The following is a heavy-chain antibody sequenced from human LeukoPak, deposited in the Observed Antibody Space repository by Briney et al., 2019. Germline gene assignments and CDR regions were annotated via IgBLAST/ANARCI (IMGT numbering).Heavy chain of an antibody. Sequence: GGSLRLSCAASGFTFSSYDMHWVRQAPGKGLEWAAVISFDGSNKYCADSVKGRFTISRDDSKNTLYLQMNSLRAEDTAVYYCARDIESGYFDYWGQGTLVTVSS. CDR3: ARDIESGYFDY. CDR2: ISFDGSNK. CDR1: GFTFSSYD. D-gene: IGHD3-16*02. V-gene: IGHV3-33*01. J-gene: IGHJ4*02.